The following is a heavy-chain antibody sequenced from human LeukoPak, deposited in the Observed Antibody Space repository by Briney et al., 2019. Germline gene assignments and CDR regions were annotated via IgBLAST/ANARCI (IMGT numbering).Heavy chain of an antibody. CDR2: IYYSGST. V-gene: IGHV4-39*07. Sequence: WVRQAPGKGLEWIGSIYYSGSTYYNPSLKSRVTISVDTSKNQFSLKLSSVTAADTAVYYCARGNWNYAFDAFDIWGQGTMVTVSS. CDR3: ARGNWNYAFDAFDI. D-gene: IGHD1-7*01. J-gene: IGHJ3*02.